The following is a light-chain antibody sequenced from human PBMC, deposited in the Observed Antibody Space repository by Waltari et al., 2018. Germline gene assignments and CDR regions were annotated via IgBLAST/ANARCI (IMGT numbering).Light chain of an antibody. CDR2: GNS. Sequence: QSALTQEASVSGTVGQKVTLSCTGNSDNVGRYAVGWYQQISHGAPKTVMLGNSLPSGIPDRFSASKSGTTASLTISGLQPEDEADYYCSTWDYRLGGWVFGGGTKLTVL. V-gene: IGLV1-44*01. CDR3: STWDYRLGGWV. J-gene: IGLJ3*02. CDR1: SDNVGRYA.